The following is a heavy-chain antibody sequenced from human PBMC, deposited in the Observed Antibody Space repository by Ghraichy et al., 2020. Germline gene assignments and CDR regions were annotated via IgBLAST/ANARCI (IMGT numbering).Heavy chain of an antibody. CDR3: ARDLGRTNWFDP. CDR1: GYTFTTYA. CDR2: INAGNGNT. V-gene: IGHV1-3*01. J-gene: IGHJ5*02. D-gene: IGHD3-16*01. Sequence: ASVKVSCKASGYTFTTYAIHWVRQAPGQRLEWMGWINAGNGNTKYSQNFQARVTFTRETSATTAYMELSGLRSEDTAVYYCARDLGRTNWFDPWGQGTLVTVSS.